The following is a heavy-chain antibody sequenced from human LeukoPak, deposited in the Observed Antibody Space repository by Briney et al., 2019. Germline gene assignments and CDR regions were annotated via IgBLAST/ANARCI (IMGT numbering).Heavy chain of an antibody. J-gene: IGHJ2*01. CDR2: IYTSGST. D-gene: IGHD3-22*01. Sequence: SETLSLTCAVSGYSISSGYYWSWIRQPAGKGLEWIGRIYTSGSTNYNPSLKSRVTMSVDTSKNQFSLKLSSVTAADTAVYYCARETYYFDSRTYWYFDLWGRGTLVTVSS. CDR3: ARETYYFDSRTYWYFDL. V-gene: IGHV4-4*07. CDR1: GYSISSGYY.